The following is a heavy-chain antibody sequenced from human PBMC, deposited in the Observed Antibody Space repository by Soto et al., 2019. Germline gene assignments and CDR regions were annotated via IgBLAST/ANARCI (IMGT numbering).Heavy chain of an antibody. CDR1: GFTFSVSS. CDR3: ARDYSSYGPFDY. D-gene: IGHD5-18*01. Sequence: GGSLRLSCAASGFTFSVSSMNWVRQAPWKGLEWVSYISSSSTIYYADSVKGRFTISRDNAKNSLYLQMNSLRAEDTAVYYCARDYSSYGPFDYWGQGTLVTVSS. CDR2: ISSSSTI. J-gene: IGHJ4*02. V-gene: IGHV3-48*01.